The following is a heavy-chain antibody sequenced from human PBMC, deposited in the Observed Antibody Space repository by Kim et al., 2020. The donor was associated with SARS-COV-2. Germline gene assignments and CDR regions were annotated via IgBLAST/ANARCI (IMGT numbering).Heavy chain of an antibody. CDR2: INHSGST. CDR1: GGSFSGYY. V-gene: IGHV4-34*01. Sequence: SETLSLTCAVYGGSFSGYYWSWIRQPPGKGLEWIGEINHSGSTNYNPSLKSRVTISVDTSKNQFSLKLSSVTAADTAVYYCARVTPGYYYMDVWGKGTTVTVSS. CDR3: ARVTPGYYYMDV. J-gene: IGHJ6*03.